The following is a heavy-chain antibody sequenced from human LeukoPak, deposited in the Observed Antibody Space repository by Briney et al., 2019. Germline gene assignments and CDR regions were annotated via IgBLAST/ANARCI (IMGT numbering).Heavy chain of an antibody. V-gene: IGHV3-21*01. CDR3: ARALSGTGYCYGIDV. CDR1: GFTFSSYA. Sequence: GGSLRLSCAASGFTFSSYAMSWVRQAPGKGLEWVSSISSSSSYIYYADSVKGRFTISRDNAKNSLYLQMNSLRAEDTAVYYWARALSGTGYCYGIDVWGQGTTVTVSS. J-gene: IGHJ6*02. D-gene: IGHD1-20*01. CDR2: ISSSSSYI.